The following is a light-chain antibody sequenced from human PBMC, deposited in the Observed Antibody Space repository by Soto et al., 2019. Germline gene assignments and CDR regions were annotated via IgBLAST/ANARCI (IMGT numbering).Light chain of an antibody. CDR3: QRYSDWPLFA. J-gene: IGKJ3*01. V-gene: IGKV3D-15*01. CDR1: QSVNTN. Sequence: EIVMTQSPATLSVSPGERATLSCRASQSVNTNLAWYQQKPGQAPRLLIHGASTRATGIPARISGSGSGTDFTLTISSLQSEDFAVYYCQRYSDWPLFAFGPGTRVDIK. CDR2: GAS.